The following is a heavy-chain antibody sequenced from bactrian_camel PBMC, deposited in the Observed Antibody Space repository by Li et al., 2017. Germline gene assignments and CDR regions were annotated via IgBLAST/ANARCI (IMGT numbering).Heavy chain of an antibody. CDR3: AAGRRVFRCSSAYTRGPGPRESEYNY. V-gene: IGHV3S53*01. CDR2: FTSDGTP. CDR1: GYNRHC. J-gene: IGHJ4*01. Sequence: HVQLVESGGGSVQAGESLRLSCTMFGYNRHCMGWFRQTPGKEREGIAAFTSDGTPSYRPSVKGRFTISQDGANNTVYLEMNSLKPEDTAMYYCAAGRRVFRCSSAYTRGPGPRESEYNYWGQGTQVTVS. D-gene: IGHD6*01.